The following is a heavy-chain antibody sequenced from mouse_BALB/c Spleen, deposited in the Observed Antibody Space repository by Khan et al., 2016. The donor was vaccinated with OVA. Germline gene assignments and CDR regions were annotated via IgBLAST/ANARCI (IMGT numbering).Heavy chain of an antibody. Sequence: QVQLQQPGPELVRPGVSVKISCKGSGYTFTDYAMHWVKQSHAKSLEWIGLISTYSGNTNYKQKFKGKATMTVDKSSSTAYMELARLTSEDSASYYCTRPADDGYYDYWGQGTTLTVSS. V-gene: IGHV1S137*01. D-gene: IGHD2-3*01. J-gene: IGHJ2*01. CDR2: ISTYSGNT. CDR1: GYTFTDYA. CDR3: TRPADDGYYDY.